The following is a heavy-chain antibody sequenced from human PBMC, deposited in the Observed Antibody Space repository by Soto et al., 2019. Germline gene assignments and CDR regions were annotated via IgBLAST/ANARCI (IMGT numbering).Heavy chain of an antibody. CDR3: ARVKFPPPYYYYYGMDV. V-gene: IGHV1-18*01. CDR2: ISAYNGNT. D-gene: IGHD2-21*01. J-gene: IGHJ6*02. CDR1: GYTFTSYG. Sequence: QVQLVQSGAEVKKPGASVKVSCKASGYTFTSYGISWVRQAPGQGLEWMGWISAYNGNTNYAQKLQGRVTMTTDTTTSTAYTELRSPRSYDTAGYDWARVKFPPPYYYYYGMDVWGQGTTVTDSS.